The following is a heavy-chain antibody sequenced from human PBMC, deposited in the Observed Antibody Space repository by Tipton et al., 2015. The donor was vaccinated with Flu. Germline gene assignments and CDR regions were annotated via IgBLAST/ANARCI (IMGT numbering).Heavy chain of an antibody. CDR2: IYSGGST. V-gene: IGHV3-53*05. J-gene: IGHJ4*02. Sequence: SLRLSCAASGFTVSSSYMSWVRQATGKGLEWVSVIYSGGSTYYADSVKGRFTISRDNSKNTLYLQMNSLRADDTAVYYCARDRGSGYDNWGQGTLVTVSS. CDR1: GFTVSSSY. D-gene: IGHD6-19*01. CDR3: ARDRGSGYDN.